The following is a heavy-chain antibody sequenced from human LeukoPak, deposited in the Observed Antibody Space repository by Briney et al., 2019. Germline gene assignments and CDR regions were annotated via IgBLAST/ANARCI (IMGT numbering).Heavy chain of an antibody. CDR2: IRSNSDGGTI. CDR3: ATDFYDST. V-gene: IGHV3-15*07. J-gene: IGHJ5*02. Sequence: KTGGSLRLSCATSGFTFSNAWMNWVRQAPGKGLEWVGRIRSNSDGGTIDYAAPVKGRLTLSRDDSKTTLYLQMNSLQTEDTAVYYCATDFYDSTWGQGTLVTVSS. D-gene: IGHD3-22*01. CDR1: GFTFSNAW.